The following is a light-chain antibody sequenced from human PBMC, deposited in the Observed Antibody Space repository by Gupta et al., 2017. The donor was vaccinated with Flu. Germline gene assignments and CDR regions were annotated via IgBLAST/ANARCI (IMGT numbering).Light chain of an antibody. J-gene: IGLJ1*01. CDR2: GNS. CDR3: QSYDSSLSGSKF. Sequence: QSVLTQPPSVSGAPGQRVTISCTGRSSNIGAGYDVHWYQQLPGTAPKLLIYGNSNRPSGVPNRFSGSKSGTSASLAITELQAEDEADYYCQSYDSSLSGSKFFGTGTKFTVL. CDR1: SSNIGAGYD. V-gene: IGLV1-40*01.